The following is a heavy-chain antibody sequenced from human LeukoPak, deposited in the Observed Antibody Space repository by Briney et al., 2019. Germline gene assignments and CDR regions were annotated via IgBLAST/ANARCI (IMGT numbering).Heavy chain of an antibody. V-gene: IGHV5-51*01. CDR3: VRLGAVQLEMEGAFDI. D-gene: IGHD1-1*01. J-gene: IGHJ3*02. CDR1: GYIFSTYW. Sequence: GESLKISCQGSGYIFSTYWIVWVRQMPGKGLEWMGLIDPADSDTTYSPSFQGRVNISVDKSISTAYLQWSSLRASDTAIYYCVRLGAVQLEMEGAFDIWGQGTIVTVSS. CDR2: IDPADSDT.